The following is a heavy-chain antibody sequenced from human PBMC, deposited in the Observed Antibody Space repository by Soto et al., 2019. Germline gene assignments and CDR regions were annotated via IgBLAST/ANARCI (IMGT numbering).Heavy chain of an antibody. CDR3: ARAKSPHIGRVPNYFDY. J-gene: IGHJ4*02. D-gene: IGHD2-21*01. CDR2: LLPFFDTA. CDR1: GGTFSRYT. Sequence: GASVKVSCKASGGTFSRYTISWVRQAPGQGLEWMGGLLPFFDTAKDAQRLQGRVTFSADESTNTAYMELSSLKSEDTAVYYCARAKSPHIGRVPNYFDYWGQGTLVTVSS. V-gene: IGHV1-69*13.